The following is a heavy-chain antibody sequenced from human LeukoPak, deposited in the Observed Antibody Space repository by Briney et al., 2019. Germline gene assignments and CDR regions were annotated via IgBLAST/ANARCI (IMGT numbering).Heavy chain of an antibody. Sequence: SETLSLTCAVYGGSFSGYYWSWIRQPPGKGLEWIGEINHSGSTNYNPSLKSRVTISVDTSKNQFSLKLSSATAADTAVYYCARGGSYDFRSGYTERTGFDYWGQGTLVTVSS. J-gene: IGHJ4*02. V-gene: IGHV4-34*01. CDR1: GGSFSGYY. CDR2: INHSGST. CDR3: ARGGSYDFRSGYTERTGFDY. D-gene: IGHD3-3*01.